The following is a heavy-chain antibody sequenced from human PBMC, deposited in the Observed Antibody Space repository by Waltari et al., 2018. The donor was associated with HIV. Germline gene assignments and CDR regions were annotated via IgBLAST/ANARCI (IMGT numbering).Heavy chain of an antibody. CDR2: IKQDGSEK. V-gene: IGHV3-7*01. D-gene: IGHD1-26*01. CDR3: ARRRGSYCLDY. CDR1: GFTFSSYW. J-gene: IGHJ4*02. Sequence: EGQLVESGGGLVQPGGSLRLSCAASGFTFSSYWRSWVRQAPGKGLEWVANIKQDGSEKYYVDSVKGRFTISRDNAKNSLYLQMNSLIAEDTAVYFCARRRGSYCLDYWGQGTLVTVSS.